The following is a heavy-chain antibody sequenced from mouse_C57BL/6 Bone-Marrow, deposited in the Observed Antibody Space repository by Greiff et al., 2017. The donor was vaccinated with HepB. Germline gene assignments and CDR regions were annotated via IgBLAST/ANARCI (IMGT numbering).Heavy chain of an antibody. J-gene: IGHJ1*03. V-gene: IGHV7-3*01. CDR2: IRNKANGYTT. CDR1: GFTFTDYY. Sequence: EVKVVESGGGLVQPGGSLSLSCAASGFTFTDYYMSWVCQPPGKALEWLGFIRNKANGYTTEYSASVKGRFTISRDNSQSILYLQMNALRAEDSATYYCARKRNFDVWGTGTTVTVSS. CDR3: ARKRNFDV.